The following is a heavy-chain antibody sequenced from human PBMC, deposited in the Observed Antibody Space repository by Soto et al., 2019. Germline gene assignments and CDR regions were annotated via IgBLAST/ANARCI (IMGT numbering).Heavy chain of an antibody. CDR2: INPNSGVA. CDR3: ARQGSGSEYPQYFYYGMDV. J-gene: IGHJ6*02. Sequence: VELVQSGAEVEKPGAAVRISCKTSGYTFTAYYIHWVRQAPGQGLEWMGWINPNSGVANHAQKFQGRVTMTRDTSISTVYMELTKMRSEDTTIYYCARQGSGSEYPQYFYYGMDVWGQGTTAAASS. D-gene: IGHD5-12*01. CDR1: GYTFTAYY. V-gene: IGHV1-2*02.